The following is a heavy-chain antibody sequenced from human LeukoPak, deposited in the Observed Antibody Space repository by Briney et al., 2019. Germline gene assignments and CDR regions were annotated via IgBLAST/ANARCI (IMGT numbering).Heavy chain of an antibody. D-gene: IGHD6-13*01. J-gene: IGHJ6*03. CDR3: ARGSDIAAGGYYYMDV. CDR1: GYTFTCYY. V-gene: IGHV1-2*02. Sequence: ASVKVSCKASGYTFTCYYMHWVRQAPGQGLEWMGWINPNSGGTNYAQKFQGRVTMTRDTSISTAYMELSRLVSDDTAVYYCARGSDIAAGGYYYMDVWGKGTTVTISS. CDR2: INPNSGGT.